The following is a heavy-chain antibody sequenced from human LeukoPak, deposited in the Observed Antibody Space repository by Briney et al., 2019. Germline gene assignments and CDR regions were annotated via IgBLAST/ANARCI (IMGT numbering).Heavy chain of an antibody. V-gene: IGHV4-59*10. CDR3: ARDYYDYVWGSYRPSHAFDI. Sequence: SETLSLTCAVYGGSFSGYYWSWIRQPPGKGLEWIGRIYTSGSTNYNPSLKSRVTISVDTSKNQFSLKLSSVTAADTAVYYCARDYYDYVWGSYRPSHAFDIWGQGTMVTVSS. J-gene: IGHJ3*02. CDR2: IYTSGST. CDR1: GGSFSGYY. D-gene: IGHD3-16*02.